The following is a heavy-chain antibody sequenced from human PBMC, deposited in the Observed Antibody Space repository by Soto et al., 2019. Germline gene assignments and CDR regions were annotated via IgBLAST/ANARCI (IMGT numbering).Heavy chain of an antibody. CDR3: ARDSSSGWFDWFDP. CDR2: IYYSGST. Sequence: LSLTCTVSGGSISSYYWSWIRQPPGKGLEWIGYIYYSGSTNYNPSLKSRVTISVDTSKNQFSLKLSSVTAADTAVYYCARDSSSGWFDWFDPWGQGTLVTVSS. D-gene: IGHD6-19*01. V-gene: IGHV4-59*01. J-gene: IGHJ5*02. CDR1: GGSISSYY.